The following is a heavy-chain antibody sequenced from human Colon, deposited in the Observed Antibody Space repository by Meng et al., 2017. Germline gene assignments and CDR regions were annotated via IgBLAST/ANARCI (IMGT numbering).Heavy chain of an antibody. Sequence: QGQLNESGPGLVKPSETLSLTCAVSGDSITSTKWWNWVRQPPGKRLEWIGEIHHSETTNYNPSLESRVTISIDNSKNQFSLKLDSVTAADTAVYYCARVTYDDSRGYYGTDYWGQGTLVTVSS. J-gene: IGHJ4*02. CDR2: IHHSETT. D-gene: IGHD3-22*01. CDR1: GDSITSTKW. CDR3: ARVTYDDSRGYYGTDY. V-gene: IGHV4-4*02.